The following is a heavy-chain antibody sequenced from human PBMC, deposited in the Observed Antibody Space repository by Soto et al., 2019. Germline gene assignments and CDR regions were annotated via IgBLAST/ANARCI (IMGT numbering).Heavy chain of an antibody. Sequence: GGSLRLSCAASGFPFSSTDMTWVRQAPGKGLDWVSTIDGSGGSTFHADAVKGRFTISRDNSKNTLYLQLNSLRAEDTAVYYCAKDGYLSGTDDSYGREVRGQGPTVAVSS. CDR1: GFPFSSTD. CDR3: AKDGYLSGTDDSYGREV. J-gene: IGHJ6*02. V-gene: IGHV3-23*01. D-gene: IGHD3-10*01. CDR2: IDGSGGST.